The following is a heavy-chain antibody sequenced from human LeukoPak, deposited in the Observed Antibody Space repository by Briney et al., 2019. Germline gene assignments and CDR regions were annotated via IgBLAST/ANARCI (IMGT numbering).Heavy chain of an antibody. V-gene: IGHV1-46*01. Sequence: ASVKVSCKASGYTFTSYYMLWVRQAPGQGLEWMGIINPSGGSTSYAQKFQGRVTMTRDTSTSTVYMELSSLRSEDTAVYYCAISAEPSSSWLGFDYWGQGTLVTVSS. J-gene: IGHJ4*02. CDR3: AISAEPSSSWLGFDY. D-gene: IGHD6-13*01. CDR1: GYTFTSYY. CDR2: INPSGGST.